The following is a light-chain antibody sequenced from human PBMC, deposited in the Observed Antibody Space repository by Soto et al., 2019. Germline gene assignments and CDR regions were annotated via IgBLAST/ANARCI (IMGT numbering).Light chain of an antibody. CDR1: QSISSW. J-gene: IGKJ4*01. Sequence: DIQMTQSPSTLSASVGDRVIITCRASQSISSWSAWYQQKPGKPPALLIYKASSLQSWVPSRFSGSGSGTEFTLTISSLQPDDFATYYSPHCKSYSLTSGGGTHVEIK. CDR3: PHCKSYSLT. V-gene: IGKV1-5*03. CDR2: KAS.